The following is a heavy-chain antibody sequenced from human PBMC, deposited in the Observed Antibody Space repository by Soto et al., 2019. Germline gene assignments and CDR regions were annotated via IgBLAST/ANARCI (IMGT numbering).Heavy chain of an antibody. V-gene: IGHV1-2*02. CDR1: GYTFTGYY. D-gene: IGHD2-2*01. CDR2: INPSSGGT. J-gene: IGHJ6*02. Sequence: ASVKVSCKASGYTFTGYYMHWVRQAPGQGLEWMGWINPSSGGTNYAQKFQGRVTMTRDTSISTAYMELSRLRSDDTAVYYCARDNIVVVPAATGRRFLDPADPRTGDYYYGMDVWGQGTTVTVSS. CDR3: ARDNIVVVPAATGRRFLDPADPRTGDYYYGMDV.